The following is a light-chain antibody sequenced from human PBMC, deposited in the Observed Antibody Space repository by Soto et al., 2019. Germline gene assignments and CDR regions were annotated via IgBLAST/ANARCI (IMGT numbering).Light chain of an antibody. J-gene: IGLJ2*01. CDR3: SSFRSTTTL. Sequence: QSALTQPASVSGSPGQSITISCTGTSSDIGGYNYVSWYQQHPGKAPKLMIYEVSNRPSGVSNRFSGSKSGNTASLTISGLQVEDEADYYCSSFRSTTTLFGGGTKVTVL. CDR2: EVS. V-gene: IGLV2-14*01. CDR1: SSDIGGYNY.